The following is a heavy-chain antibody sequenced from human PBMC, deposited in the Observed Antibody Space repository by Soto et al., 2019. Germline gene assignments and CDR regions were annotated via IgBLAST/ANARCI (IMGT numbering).Heavy chain of an antibody. CDR1: GFTFISYE. V-gene: IGHV3-48*03. D-gene: IGHD2-2*01. CDR3: ARDSLIVVVPAARRWYYYGMDV. CDR2: ISSSGSTI. J-gene: IGHJ6*02. Sequence: GGSLRLSCAASGFTFISYEMNWVRQAPGKGLEWVSYISSSGSTIYYADSVKGRFTISRDNAKNSLYLQMNSLRAEDTAVYYCARDSLIVVVPAARRWYYYGMDVWGQGTTVTVSS.